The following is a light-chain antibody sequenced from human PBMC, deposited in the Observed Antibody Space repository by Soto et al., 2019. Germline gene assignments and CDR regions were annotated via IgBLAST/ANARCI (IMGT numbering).Light chain of an antibody. CDR2: AAT. CDR1: QDINSR. Sequence: DIQMTQSPSSVSASVGDTVTITCRASQDINSRLAWFQQQPGRPPKYVIQAATMLQSGFPSRFAGSGSGRDFTLTIHTLQTEDSAPYYCLQVANFPRTFGQGTKVE. J-gene: IGKJ1*01. V-gene: IGKV1-12*01. CDR3: LQVANFPRT.